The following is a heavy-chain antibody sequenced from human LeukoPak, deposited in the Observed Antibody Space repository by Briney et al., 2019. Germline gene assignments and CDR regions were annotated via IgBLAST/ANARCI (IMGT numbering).Heavy chain of an antibody. D-gene: IGHD6-13*01. CDR1: GFTVSSYY. Sequence: GGSLRLSCAASGFTVSSYYMYWVRQAPGKGLEWVSVIYTDENTDYADSVKGRFTISRDNSKNTLYLQMNSLRVDNTAVYYWAREGNSSSGYSYFDLWGRGTLVTVSS. CDR3: AREGNSSSGYSYFDL. V-gene: IGHV3-53*01. J-gene: IGHJ2*01. CDR2: IYTDENT.